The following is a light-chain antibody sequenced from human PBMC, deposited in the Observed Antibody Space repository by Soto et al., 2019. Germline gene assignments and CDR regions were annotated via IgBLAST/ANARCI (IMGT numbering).Light chain of an antibody. Sequence: EVVLTQSPGTLSLSPGERVTLSCRASQSVASSYLAWYQQKPGRAPRLLIYGTSTRATGVPDRFSGSGSQTDFTLTISRLEPEDFAVYYCQQYGSLGTFGQGTRVEIK. CDR3: QQYGSLGT. J-gene: IGKJ1*01. V-gene: IGKV3-20*01. CDR1: QSVASSY. CDR2: GTS.